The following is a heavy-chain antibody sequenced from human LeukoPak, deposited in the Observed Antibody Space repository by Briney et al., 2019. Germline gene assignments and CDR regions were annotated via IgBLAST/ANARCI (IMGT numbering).Heavy chain of an antibody. CDR1: GFTFSSYG. CDR3: AKDGVPAAAPDYYMDV. V-gene: IGHV3-30*02. CDR2: MRYDGSNK. Sequence: PGGSLRLSCAASGFTFSSYGMHWVRQAPGKGLEWVAFMRYDGSNKYYADSVKGRFTISRDNSKNTLYLQMNSLRAEDTAVYYCAKDGVPAAAPDYYMDVWGKGTTVTVSS. D-gene: IGHD2-2*01. J-gene: IGHJ6*03.